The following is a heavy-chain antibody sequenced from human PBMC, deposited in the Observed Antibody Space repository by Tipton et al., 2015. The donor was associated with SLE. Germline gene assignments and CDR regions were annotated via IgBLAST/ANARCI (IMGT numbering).Heavy chain of an antibody. CDR1: GFTLSAYN. J-gene: IGHJ4*02. V-gene: IGHV3-48*01. Sequence: SLRLSCSASGFTLSAYNMNWVRQAPGKGLEWVSYISSSSPTIYYADSVRGRFTVSRDNAKNSLYLQMNNLGAEDTAVYYCSRAGAVRPPDYWGQGTLVTVSS. CDR3: SRAGAVRPPDY. CDR2: ISSSSPTI. D-gene: IGHD6-6*01.